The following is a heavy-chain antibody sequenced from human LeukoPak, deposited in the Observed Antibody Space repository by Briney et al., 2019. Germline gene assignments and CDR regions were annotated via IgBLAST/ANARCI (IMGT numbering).Heavy chain of an antibody. Sequence: GASVKVSCKASGYTFTSYGISWVRQAPGQGLEWMGWISAYNGNTNYAQKLQGRVTMTTDTSTSTAYMELRSLRSDDTAVYYCARVSARTAATGWSDPWGQGTLVTVSS. V-gene: IGHV1-18*01. CDR3: ARVSARTAATGWSDP. J-gene: IGHJ5*02. CDR1: GYTFTSYG. CDR2: ISAYNGNT. D-gene: IGHD1-1*01.